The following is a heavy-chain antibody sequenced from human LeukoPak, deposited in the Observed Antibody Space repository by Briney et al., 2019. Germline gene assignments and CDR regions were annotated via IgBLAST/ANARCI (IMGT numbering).Heavy chain of an antibody. J-gene: IGHJ6*03. CDR3: ARHFSMITAAGTFNYYYMDV. V-gene: IGHV4-59*08. CDR2: IYYSGSS. D-gene: IGHD6-13*01. CDR1: GGSISSYY. Sequence: SETLSLTCTVSGGSISSYYWSWIRQPPGKGLEWIGYIYYSGSSNYNPSLKSRVTMSVDTSKNQFSLNLSSVTAADTAVYYCARHFSMITAAGTFNYYYMDVWGQGTTVTVSS.